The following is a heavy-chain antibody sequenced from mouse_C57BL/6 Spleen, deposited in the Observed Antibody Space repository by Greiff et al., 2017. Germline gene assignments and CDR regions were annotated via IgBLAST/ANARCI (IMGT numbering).Heavy chain of an antibody. CDR2: INPSSGYT. Sequence: QVQLQQSGAELARPGASVKMSCKASGYTFTSYTMHWVKQRPGQGLEWIGYINPSSGYTKYNQKFKDKATLTADKSSSTAYMQLSSLTSEDSAVYYCASITTAWYFDVWGTGTTVTVSS. CDR3: ASITTAWYFDV. J-gene: IGHJ1*03. V-gene: IGHV1-4*01. CDR1: GYTFTSYT. D-gene: IGHD1-1*01.